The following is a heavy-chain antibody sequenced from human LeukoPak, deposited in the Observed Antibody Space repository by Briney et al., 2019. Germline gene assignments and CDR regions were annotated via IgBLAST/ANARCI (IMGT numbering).Heavy chain of an antibody. CDR3: ARDRDTAMVTLGGNFDY. Sequence: ASVKVSCKASGYTFTSYYMHWVRQAPGQGLEWMGIINPSGGSTSYAQKFQGRVTMTRDTSTSTVYMELSSLRSEDTAVYYCARDRDTAMVTLGGNFDYWGQGTLVTVSS. CDR1: GYTFTSYY. V-gene: IGHV1-46*01. CDR2: INPSGGST. D-gene: IGHD5-18*01. J-gene: IGHJ4*02.